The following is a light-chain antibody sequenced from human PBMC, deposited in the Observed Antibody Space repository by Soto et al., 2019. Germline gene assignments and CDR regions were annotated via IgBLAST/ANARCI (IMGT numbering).Light chain of an antibody. CDR3: GTWDSSLSAVD. CDR1: SSNIGNNY. Sequence: QSVLTQPPSVSAAPGQKVTISCSGSSSNIGNNYVSWYQQLPGTAPKLLIYENNKRPSGIPDRFSGSKSGTSATLGITGLQTGDEADYYCGTWDSSLSAVDFGTGTKLTVL. J-gene: IGLJ1*01. CDR2: ENN. V-gene: IGLV1-51*02.